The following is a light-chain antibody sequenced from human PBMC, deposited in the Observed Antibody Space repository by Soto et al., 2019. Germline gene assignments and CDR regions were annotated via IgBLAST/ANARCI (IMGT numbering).Light chain of an antibody. CDR2: EGS. CDR1: SGDIGSYNR. CDR3: CSYAGSSTFRV. Sequence: QSALTQPASVSGSPGQSITISCTGTSGDIGSYNRVSWYQQHPGKAPKLIIYEGSKRPSGVSNRFSGSKSGNTASLTISGLQAEDEADYNCCSYAGSSTFRVFGGGTKLTVL. V-gene: IGLV2-23*03. J-gene: IGLJ2*01.